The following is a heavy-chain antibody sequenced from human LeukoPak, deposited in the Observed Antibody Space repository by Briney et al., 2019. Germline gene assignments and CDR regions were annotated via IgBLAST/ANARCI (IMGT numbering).Heavy chain of an antibody. V-gene: IGHV4-34*01. J-gene: IGHJ4*02. Sequence: KPAETLSLTCAVYGDSFSGYYGGWLRQPRGKGLEWLGEINHSGSTNYNPSRKSRVTISVDTSKNQFSLQLSSVTAADTAVYYCASGITMVRGDFDYWGQGTLVTVSS. CDR3: ASGITMVRGDFDY. CDR1: GDSFSGYY. CDR2: INHSGST. D-gene: IGHD3-10*01.